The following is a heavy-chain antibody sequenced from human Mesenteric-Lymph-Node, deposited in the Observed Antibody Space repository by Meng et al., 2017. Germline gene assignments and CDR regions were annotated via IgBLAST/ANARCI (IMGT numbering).Heavy chain of an antibody. Sequence: SETLSLTCTVSGGSISSGSYYWSWIRQPAGKGLEWIGRIYTSGSTNYNPSLKSRVTISVDTSKNQFSLKLSSVTAADTAVYYCARENRLTGEGYWGQGTLVTVSS. CDR2: IYTSGST. J-gene: IGHJ4*02. CDR1: GGSISSGSYY. CDR3: ARENRLTGEGY. D-gene: IGHD7-27*01. V-gene: IGHV4-61*02.